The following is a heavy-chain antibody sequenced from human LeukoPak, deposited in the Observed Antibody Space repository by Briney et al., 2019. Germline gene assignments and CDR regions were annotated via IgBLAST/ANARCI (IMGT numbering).Heavy chain of an antibody. V-gene: IGHV1-69*01. J-gene: IGHJ3*02. CDR3: ASLRLGKLSLRGAFDI. Sequence: SVKVSCKASGGTFSSYAISWVRQAPGQGLEWMGGIIPIFGTANYAQKFQGRVTITADESTSTAYMELGSLRSEDTAVYYCASLRLGKLSLRGAFDIWGQGTMVTVSS. D-gene: IGHD3-16*02. CDR1: GGTFSSYA. CDR2: IIPIFGTA.